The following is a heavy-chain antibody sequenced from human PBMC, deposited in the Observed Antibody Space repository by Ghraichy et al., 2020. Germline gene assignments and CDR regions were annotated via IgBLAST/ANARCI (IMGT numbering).Heavy chain of an antibody. CDR2: INPNSGGT. CDR1: GYTFTGYY. D-gene: IGHD2-2*01. CDR3: AREDQLLKASDY. Sequence: ASVKVSCKASGYTFTGYYMHWVRQAPGQGLEWMGWINPNSGGTNYAQKFQGRVTMTRDTSISTAYMELSRPRSDDTAVYYCAREDQLLKASDYWGQGTLVTVSS. J-gene: IGHJ4*02. V-gene: IGHV1-2*02.